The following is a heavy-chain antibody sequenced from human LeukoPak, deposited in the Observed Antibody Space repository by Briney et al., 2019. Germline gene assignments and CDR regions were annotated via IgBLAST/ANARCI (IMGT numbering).Heavy chain of an antibody. Sequence: SVKVSCKASGGTFSSYAISWVRQAPGQGLEWMGGIIPIFGTANYAQKFQGRVTITADESTSTAYMELSSLRSEDTAVYYCASGWLQRIYYFDYWGQGTLVTVSS. D-gene: IGHD5-24*01. CDR1: GGTFSSYA. J-gene: IGHJ4*02. CDR3: ASGWLQRIYYFDY. V-gene: IGHV1-69*01. CDR2: IIPIFGTA.